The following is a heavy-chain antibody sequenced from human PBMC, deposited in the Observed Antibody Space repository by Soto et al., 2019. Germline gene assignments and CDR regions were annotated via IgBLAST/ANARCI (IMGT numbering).Heavy chain of an antibody. CDR1: GFTFSSYG. CDR3: AKEGAHRYYDILTGSTKEGWFDP. Sequence: VQLVESGGGVVQPGRSLRLSCAASGFTFSSYGMHWVRQAPGKGLEWVAVISYDGSNKYYADSVKGRFTISRDNSKNTLYLQMNSLRAEDTAVYYCAKEGAHRYYDILTGSTKEGWFDPWGQGTLVTVSS. V-gene: IGHV3-30*18. J-gene: IGHJ5*02. D-gene: IGHD3-9*01. CDR2: ISYDGSNK.